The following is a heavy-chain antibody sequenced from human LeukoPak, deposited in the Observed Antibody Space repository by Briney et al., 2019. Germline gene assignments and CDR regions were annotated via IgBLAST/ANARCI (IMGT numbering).Heavy chain of an antibody. J-gene: IGHJ3*02. CDR2: IKQDGSEK. D-gene: IGHD6-19*01. Sequence: GGSLRLSCAASGFRFSSYWMSWVRQAPGKGLEWVANIKQDGSEKYYVDSVKGRFTISRDNSQNTLYVQMNSLRAEDTAVYYCAKDQGYSSAWYSRDGFDMWGQGTMVTVSS. CDR1: GFRFSSYW. V-gene: IGHV3-7*03. CDR3: AKDQGYSSAWYSRDGFDM.